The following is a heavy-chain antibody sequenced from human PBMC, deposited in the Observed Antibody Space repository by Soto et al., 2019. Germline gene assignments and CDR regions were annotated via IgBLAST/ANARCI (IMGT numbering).Heavy chain of an antibody. V-gene: IGHV1-8*01. CDR2: MNPKSGDT. CDR3: ARVGYSVVGATVY. CDR1: GYTFSDYG. J-gene: IGHJ4*02. D-gene: IGHD1-26*01. Sequence: QVQLVQSGAEVKRPGASVKVSCKASGYTFSDYGINWVRQATGQGHEWMGWMNPKSGDTVYAQKFQGRVSMTRATSISTAYMELNSLKAEDTAVYFCARVGYSVVGATVYWGQGTLVTVSS.